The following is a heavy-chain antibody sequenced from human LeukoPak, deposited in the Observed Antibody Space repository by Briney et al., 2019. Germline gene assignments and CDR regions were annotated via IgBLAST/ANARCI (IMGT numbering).Heavy chain of an antibody. D-gene: IGHD3-16*02. CDR1: GFTFNSYA. J-gene: IGHJ3*02. V-gene: IGHV3-23*01. Sequence: GGSLRLSCAASGFTFNSYAMTWVRQAPEKGLEWVSSINDSGISTYYGDSVKGRFTIYRDNSKNTLYLQMNSLRAEDTAVYYCVSGNDPDYLWGTYRLDAFDIWGQGTMVIVSS. CDR3: VSGNDPDYLWGTYRLDAFDI. CDR2: INDSGIST.